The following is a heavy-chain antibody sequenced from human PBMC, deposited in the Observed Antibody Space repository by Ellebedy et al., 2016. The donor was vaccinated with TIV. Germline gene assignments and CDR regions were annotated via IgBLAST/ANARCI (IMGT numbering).Heavy chain of an antibody. CDR1: GFTVSNNY. J-gene: IGHJ6*02. CDR3: AREIPGDFYGMDV. CDR2: IYTGGTT. V-gene: IGHV3-66*01. D-gene: IGHD2-2*01. Sequence: PGGSLRLSCAASGFTVSNNYMNWVRQAPGKGLEWVSVIYTGGTTYYEDSVKGRFTISRDNSKNTVYLQMNSLRAEDTAVYYCAREIPGDFYGMDVWGQGTTVTVSS.